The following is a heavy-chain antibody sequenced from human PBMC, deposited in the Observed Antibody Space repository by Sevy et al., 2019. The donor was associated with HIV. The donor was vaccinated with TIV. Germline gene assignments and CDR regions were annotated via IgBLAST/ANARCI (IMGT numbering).Heavy chain of an antibody. CDR2: IYYSGST. D-gene: IGHD2-2*01. CDR1: GGSISSSSYY. CDR3: ARQLLEPCSGTSCYKEWFDP. V-gene: IGHV4-39*01. J-gene: IGHJ5*02. Sequence: SETLSLTCTVSGGSISSSSYYWGWIRQPPGKGLEWIGSIYYSGSTYYNPSLKSRVTISVDTSKNQFSLKLSSVTAADTAVYYCARQLLEPCSGTSCYKEWFDPWGQGTLVTVSS.